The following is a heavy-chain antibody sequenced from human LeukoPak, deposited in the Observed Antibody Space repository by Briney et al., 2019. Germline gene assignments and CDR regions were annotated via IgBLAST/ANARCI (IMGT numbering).Heavy chain of an antibody. J-gene: IGHJ6*02. CDR1: GGSISDSSYY. CDR3: ARHDDIAVFRNGLDV. Sequence: PSETLSLTCTVSGGSISDSSYYGGWIRQPPGKGLEWIGYIYYAGNTIYNPSLNSRVSISIDTSKNHVSLRLSSVTAADTAVYYCARHDDIAVFRNGLDVWGHGTTVSVSS. CDR2: IYYAGNT. D-gene: IGHD6-19*01. V-gene: IGHV4-61*05.